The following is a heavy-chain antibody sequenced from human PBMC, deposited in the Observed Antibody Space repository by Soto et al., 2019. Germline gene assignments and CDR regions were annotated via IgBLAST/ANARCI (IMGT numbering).Heavy chain of an antibody. CDR3: AREGGYGGKDWFDP. Sequence: QVQLVQSGAEVKKPGSSVKVSCKASGGTFSSYTISWVRQAPGQGLEWMGRIIPILGIANYAQKFQGRVTITADKSTSTAYMELSSLRSEDTAVYYCAREGGYGGKDWFDPWGQGTLVTVSS. D-gene: IGHD4-17*01. CDR2: IIPILGIA. CDR1: GGTFSSYT. V-gene: IGHV1-69*08. J-gene: IGHJ5*02.